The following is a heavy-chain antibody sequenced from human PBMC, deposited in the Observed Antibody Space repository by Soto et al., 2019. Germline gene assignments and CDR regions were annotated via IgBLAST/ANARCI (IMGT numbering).Heavy chain of an antibody. CDR3: ARDGGYYLGAFDI. J-gene: IGHJ3*02. Sequence: SETLSLTCTVSGGSISSYYWSWIRQPPGKGLEWIGYIYYSGSTNYNPSLKSRVTISVDTSKNQFSLKLSSVTAADTAVYYCARDGGYYLGAFDIWGQGTMVTGSS. CDR2: IYYSGST. D-gene: IGHD3-10*01. V-gene: IGHV4-59*01. CDR1: GGSISSYY.